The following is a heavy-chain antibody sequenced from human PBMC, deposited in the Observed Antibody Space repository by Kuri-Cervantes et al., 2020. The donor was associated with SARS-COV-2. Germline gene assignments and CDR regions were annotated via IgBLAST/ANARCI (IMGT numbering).Heavy chain of an antibody. V-gene: IGHV3-30*03. Sequence: GESLKISCAASGFTFSSYGMHWVRQAPGKGLEWVAVISYDGSNKYYADSVKGRFTISRDNSKNTLYLQMNSLRAEDTAVYYCARDRFALATTRSYYYYMDVWGKGTTVTVSS. CDR3: ARDRFALATTRSYYYYMDV. D-gene: IGHD5-12*01. CDR2: ISYDGSNK. CDR1: GFTFSSYG. J-gene: IGHJ6*03.